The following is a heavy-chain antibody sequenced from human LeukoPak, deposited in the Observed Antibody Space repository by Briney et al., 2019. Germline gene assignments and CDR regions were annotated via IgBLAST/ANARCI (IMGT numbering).Heavy chain of an antibody. J-gene: IGHJ4*02. Sequence: SETLSLTCTVSGGSISSSSYYWGWIRQPPGKGLEWIGSIYYSGSTYYNPSLKSRVTISVDTSKNQFSLKLSSVTAADTAVYYCARESGASTVTTAYFDYWGQGTLVTVSS. CDR1: GGSISSSSYY. CDR3: ARESGASTVTTAYFDY. CDR2: IYYSGST. V-gene: IGHV4-39*07. D-gene: IGHD4-17*01.